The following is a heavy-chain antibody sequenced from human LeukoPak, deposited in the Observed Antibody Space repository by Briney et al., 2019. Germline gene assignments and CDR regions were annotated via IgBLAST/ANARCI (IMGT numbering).Heavy chain of an antibody. V-gene: IGHV3-23*01. J-gene: IGHJ4*02. CDR1: GFTFNNYD. CDR2: ISGSGGHT. Sequence: GGSLRLSCADSGFTFNNYDMSWVRQAPGKRQEWVSTISGSGGHTYYADSVKGRFTISRDNSKDTLHLLMNSLRAEDTAVYYCAKLGWPGSWGQGTLVTVSS. D-gene: IGHD1-26*01. CDR3: AKLGWPGS.